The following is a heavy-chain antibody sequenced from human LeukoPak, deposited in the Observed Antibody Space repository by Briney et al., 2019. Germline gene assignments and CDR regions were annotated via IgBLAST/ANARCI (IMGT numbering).Heavy chain of an antibody. J-gene: IGHJ4*02. CDR3: ARGFCGGGACYSPGE. D-gene: IGHD2-15*01. Sequence: GSLRLSCAASGFTFSSYAMSWVRQPPGKGLEWIGEIYHSGSTNYNPSLRNLVTISLDKSKNQFSLKLSSVTAADTAVYYCARGFCGGGACYSPGEWGQGTLVTVSS. CDR1: GFTFSSYAM. CDR2: IYHSGST. V-gene: IGHV4-4*02.